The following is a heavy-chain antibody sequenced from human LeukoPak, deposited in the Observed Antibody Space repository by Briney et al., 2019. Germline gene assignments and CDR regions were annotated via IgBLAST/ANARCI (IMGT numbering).Heavy chain of an antibody. Sequence: PSETLSLTCAVYGGSFSGYYWSWIRQPPGKGLEWIGEINHSGSTNYNPSLKSRVTISVDTSKNQFSLKLSSVTAADTAVYYCARGPKRSTGLACDYWGQGTLVTVSS. V-gene: IGHV4-34*01. CDR1: GGSFSGYY. CDR3: ARGPKRSTGLACDY. D-gene: IGHD2-2*01. J-gene: IGHJ4*02. CDR2: INHSGST.